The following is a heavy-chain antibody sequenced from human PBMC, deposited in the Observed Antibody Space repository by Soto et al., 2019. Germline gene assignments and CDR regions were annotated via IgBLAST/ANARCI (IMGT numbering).Heavy chain of an antibody. CDR1: GGTFSSYA. J-gene: IGHJ4*02. CDR2: IIPIFGTA. D-gene: IGHD3-22*01. CDR3: ARANYYDSSGYQEFDY. V-gene: IGHV1-69*13. Sequence: SVKVSCKASGGTFSSYAISWVRQAPGQGLEWMGGIIPIFGTANYAQKFQGRVTITADESTSTAYMELSSLRSEDTAVYYCARANYYDSSGYQEFDYWGQGTLVTVSS.